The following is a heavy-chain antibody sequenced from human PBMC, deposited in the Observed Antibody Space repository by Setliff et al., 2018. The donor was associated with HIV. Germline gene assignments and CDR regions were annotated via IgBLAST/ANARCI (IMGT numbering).Heavy chain of an antibody. CDR2: IYSSGST. Sequence: SETLSLTCSVFRHSISNGYYWGWIRQPPGKGLAWLGSIYSSGSTSYNPSLSSRLTISVDTSKSHVSLRLSSVTAADTGVYYCARHRDPPGTRWIFYYYYMDLWGGGTTVTVSS. CDR1: RHSISNGYY. J-gene: IGHJ6*03. V-gene: IGHV4-38-2*01. CDR3: ARHRDPPGTRWIFYYYYMDL. D-gene: IGHD5-12*01.